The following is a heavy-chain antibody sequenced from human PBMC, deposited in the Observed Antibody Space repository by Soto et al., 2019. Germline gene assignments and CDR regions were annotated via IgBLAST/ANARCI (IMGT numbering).Heavy chain of an antibody. CDR1: GYTFTSYY. CDR2: INPRGGST. V-gene: IGHV1-46*01. Sequence: SVKVSCNASGYTFTSYYMHWVRQAPGQGLEWMGIINPRGGSTSYAQKFQGRVSMTMDTSTSTVYMELRSLRSEYTAWYFLARAPSYRGSSLLDYWGQGSLVAIS. J-gene: IGHJ4*02. CDR3: ARAPSYRGSSLLDY. D-gene: IGHD1-26*01.